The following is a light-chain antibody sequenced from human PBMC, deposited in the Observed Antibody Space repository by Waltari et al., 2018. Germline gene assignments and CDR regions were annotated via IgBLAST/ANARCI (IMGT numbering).Light chain of an antibody. V-gene: IGLV1-40*01. J-gene: IGLJ3*02. Sequence: QSVLTQPPSVAVATGQRVTIYCTGTSSNIRAGNDVHWYQQLPGTAPKLLVVDNTNRASYVPDRFFGSRSGTSASRAITGLQAEDEANYYCQSYDSSLGDLWVFGGGTKLTVL. CDR3: QSYDSSLGDLWV. CDR2: DNT. CDR1: SSNIRAGND.